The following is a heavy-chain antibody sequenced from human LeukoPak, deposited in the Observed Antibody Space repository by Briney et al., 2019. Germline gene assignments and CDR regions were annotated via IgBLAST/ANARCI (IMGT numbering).Heavy chain of an antibody. CDR1: GYIFTSYG. V-gene: IGHV1-18*01. Sequence: ASMKVSCKTSGYIFTSYGISWVRQAPGQGLEWMGWISVHNGYTRYARKFQGRVTITTDTSTSTAYMDLRSLRSDDTAVYYCAREPSKPTGYHQVSNWFDPWGQGTLVTVSS. CDR2: ISVHNGYT. D-gene: IGHD3-9*01. J-gene: IGHJ5*02. CDR3: AREPSKPTGYHQVSNWFDP.